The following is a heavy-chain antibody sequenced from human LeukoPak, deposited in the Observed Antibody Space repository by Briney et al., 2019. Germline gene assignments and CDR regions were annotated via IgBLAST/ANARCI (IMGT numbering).Heavy chain of an antibody. Sequence: SETLSLTCPVSGGSISSSSYYCGWIRQPPGKGLEWIGSIYYSGSTYYNPSLKSRVTISVDTYKNQCSLKLSSVTAADTAVYYCARVTRYSAAGTLIWFDPWGQGTLVTVSS. CDR1: GGSISSSSYY. CDR2: IYYSGST. D-gene: IGHD6-13*01. J-gene: IGHJ5*02. V-gene: IGHV4-39*07. CDR3: ARVTRYSAAGTLIWFDP.